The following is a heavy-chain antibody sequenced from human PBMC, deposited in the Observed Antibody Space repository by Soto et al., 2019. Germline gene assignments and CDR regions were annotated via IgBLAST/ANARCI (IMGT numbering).Heavy chain of an antibody. Sequence: QVQLVQSGAEVKKHGASVRVSCKASGYTFTHYYIHWVRQAPGQGLEWMGIINPNGGITTYAQKFRAGFSMTRDTSTSTVYLELSSLRSEDSAVYYCATSVKSAMAFDYWGQGTLVTVSS. CDR1: GYTFTHYY. CDR3: ATSVKSAMAFDY. D-gene: IGHD5-18*01. J-gene: IGHJ4*02. CDR2: INPNGGIT. V-gene: IGHV1-46*01.